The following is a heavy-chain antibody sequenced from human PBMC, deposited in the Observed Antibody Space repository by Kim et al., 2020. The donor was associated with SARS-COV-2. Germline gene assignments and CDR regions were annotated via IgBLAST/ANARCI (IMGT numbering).Heavy chain of an antibody. D-gene: IGHD5-18*01. V-gene: IGHV4-39*01. CDR3: ARHPGYGYGYGSFDY. J-gene: IGHJ4*02. Sequence: PSLKSRVTISVDTSKDQFSLTLSSVTAADTAVYYCARHPGYGYGYGSFDYWGQGTLVTVSS.